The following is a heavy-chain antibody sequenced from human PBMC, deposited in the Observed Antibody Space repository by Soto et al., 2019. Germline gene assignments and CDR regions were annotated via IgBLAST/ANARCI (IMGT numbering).Heavy chain of an antibody. CDR2: INHSGST. D-gene: IGHD2-2*01. CDR3: ARLGYCSSTSCYVLILDY. V-gene: IGHV4-34*01. Sequence: PSETLSLTCAVYGGSFSGYYWTWIRQPPGTGLEWIGYINHSGSTNYNPSLKSRVTISVDTSKNQFSLKLTSVTAADTAVYYCARLGYCSSTSCYVLILDYWGQGTLVTVSS. J-gene: IGHJ4*02. CDR1: GGSFSGYY.